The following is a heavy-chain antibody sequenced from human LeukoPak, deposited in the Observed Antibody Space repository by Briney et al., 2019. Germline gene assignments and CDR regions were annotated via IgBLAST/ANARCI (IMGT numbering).Heavy chain of an antibody. CDR3: TMDYYDSSGYYPPLDY. J-gene: IGHJ4*02. D-gene: IGHD3-22*01. V-gene: IGHV3-15*01. CDR1: GFTFSNAW. Sequence: GGSLRLSCAASGFTFSNAWMSWVRQAPGKGLEWVGRIKSKTDGGTTDYAAPVKGRFTISRDDSKNTLYLQMNSLKTEDTAVYYCTMDYYDSSGYYPPLDYWGQGTLVTVS. CDR2: IKSKTDGGTT.